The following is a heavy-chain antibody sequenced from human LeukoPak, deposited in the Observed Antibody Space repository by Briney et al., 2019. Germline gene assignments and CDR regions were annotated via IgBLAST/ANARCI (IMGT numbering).Heavy chain of an antibody. CDR3: ARSYCGGGSCGAFDI. J-gene: IGHJ3*02. V-gene: IGHV4-59*01. D-gene: IGHD2-15*01. CDR2: IYYSGNT. Sequence: PSETLSRTCTVSGGSISSYYWSWIRQPPGKGLEWIGYIYYSGNTNYNPSLKSRVTISVDTSKNQFSLRLSSVTAADTAVYYCARSYCGGGSCGAFDIWGQGTMVTVSS. CDR1: GGSISSYY.